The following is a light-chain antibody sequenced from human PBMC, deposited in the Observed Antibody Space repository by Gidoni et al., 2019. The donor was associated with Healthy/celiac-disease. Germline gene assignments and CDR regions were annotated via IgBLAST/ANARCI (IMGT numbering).Light chain of an antibody. J-gene: IGKJ1*01. Sequence: SVGDRVTITCRASQGIRNDLGWYQQKPGKAPKLLIYAASSLQSGFPSRFSGSGSGTDFTLTISSLQPEDFATYYCLQDYNYPPTFGQGTKVEIK. CDR2: AAS. V-gene: IGKV1-6*01. CDR1: QGIRND. CDR3: LQDYNYPPT.